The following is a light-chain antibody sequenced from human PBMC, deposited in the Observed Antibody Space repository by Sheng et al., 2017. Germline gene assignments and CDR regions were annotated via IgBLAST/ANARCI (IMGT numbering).Light chain of an antibody. V-gene: IGLV1-40*01. Sequence: QSVLTQPPSVSGAPGQRVTISCTGSSSNIGAGYGVHWYQHLPGTAPKLLIYNNNNQPSGVPDRFSGSKSGTSASLAITGLQAEDEADYYCQSYDSSLSGYVFGTGTKVT. CDR2: NNN. CDR1: SSNIGAGYG. CDR3: QSYDSSLSGYV. J-gene: IGLJ1*01.